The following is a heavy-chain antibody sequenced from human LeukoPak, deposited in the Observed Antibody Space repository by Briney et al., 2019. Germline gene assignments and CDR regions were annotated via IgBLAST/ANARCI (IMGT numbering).Heavy chain of an antibody. J-gene: IGHJ4*02. D-gene: IGHD6-19*01. CDR2: ISKDGSNK. V-gene: IGHV3-30-3*01. CDR1: GFTFSSYA. Sequence: GGSLRLSCVASGFTFSSYAMHWVRQAPGKGLEWVAVISKDGSNKYYADSVKGRFTITRDNSQNTLFLQMNSLRLEDTAVYYCTNLGYATGWYGLVHWGQGTLVTVSS. CDR3: TNLGYATGWYGLVH.